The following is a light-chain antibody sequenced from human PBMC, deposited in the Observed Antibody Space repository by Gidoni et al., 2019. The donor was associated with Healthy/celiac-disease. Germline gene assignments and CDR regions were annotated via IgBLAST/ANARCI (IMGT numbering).Light chain of an antibody. CDR2: AAS. J-gene: IGKJ1*01. V-gene: IGKV1-39*01. CDR1: QIISSY. Sequence: DIQLTQSPSSLSASVGDRVTITCRASQIISSYLNWYQQKPGKAPKLLIYAASSLQSGVPSRFSGSGSGTDFTLTISSLQPADFATYYFQQSYSTAWTFGQGTQVEIK. CDR3: QQSYSTAWT.